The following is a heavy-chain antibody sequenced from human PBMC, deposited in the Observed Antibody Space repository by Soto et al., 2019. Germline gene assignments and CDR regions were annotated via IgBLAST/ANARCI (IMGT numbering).Heavy chain of an antibody. D-gene: IGHD3-9*01. CDR1: GVSLSHGGFY. V-gene: IGHV4-31*03. CDR2: LYFMGAT. Sequence: PSETLSLTCNVSGVSLSHGGFYWTWIRQHPGKGLEWVGHLYFMGATYYNPSLGGRVSMSVDTSKNQYSLRLTSVTAADTAVYFCARGRQIAPGLPRNFFDVWGQGILVTVSS. CDR3: ARGRQIAPGLPRNFFDV. J-gene: IGHJ4*02.